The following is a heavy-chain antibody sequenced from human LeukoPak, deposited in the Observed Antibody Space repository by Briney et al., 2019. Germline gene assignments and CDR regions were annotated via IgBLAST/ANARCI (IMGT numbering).Heavy chain of an antibody. CDR3: AKDRISMVRGVTRN. CDR2: ISNSGGST. Sequence: GGSLRLSCAASGFTFSSYAMSWVRQAPGKGLERVSAISNSGGSTFYADSVKGRFTISRDNSKNTLYLQMNSLRAEDTAVYYCAKDRISMVRGVTRNWGQGTLVTVSS. D-gene: IGHD3-10*01. J-gene: IGHJ4*02. CDR1: GFTFSSYA. V-gene: IGHV3-23*01.